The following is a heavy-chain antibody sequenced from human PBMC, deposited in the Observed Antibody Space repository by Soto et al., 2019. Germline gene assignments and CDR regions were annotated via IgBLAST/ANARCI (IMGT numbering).Heavy chain of an antibody. CDR1: GGSISSSNW. CDR3: AREGGTQYSSGWYGH. Sequence: QAQLQESGPGLVKPSGTLSLTCAVSGGSISSSNWWSWVRQPPGKGLEWIGEIYHIGSTNYNPSLKRRDTITVDKSKNLFTLKLSSVTAEDTAVYYWAREGGTQYSSGWYGHWGQGTLVTVSS. CDR2: IYHIGST. D-gene: IGHD6-19*01. J-gene: IGHJ4*02. V-gene: IGHV4-4*02.